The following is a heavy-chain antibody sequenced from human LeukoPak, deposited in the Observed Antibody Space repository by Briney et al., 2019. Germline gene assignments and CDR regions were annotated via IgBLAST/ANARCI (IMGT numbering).Heavy chain of an antibody. CDR3: ARSGQQLVLGYYYYGMDV. V-gene: IGHV1-18*01. J-gene: IGHJ6*02. Sequence: ASVKVSCKASGYTFTSYGISWVRQAPGQGLEWMGWISAYNGNTNYAQKLQGRVTMTTDTSTSTAYMELRGLRSDDTAVYYCARSGQQLVLGYYYYGMDVWGQGTTVTVSS. CDR1: GYTFTSYG. D-gene: IGHD6-13*01. CDR2: ISAYNGNT.